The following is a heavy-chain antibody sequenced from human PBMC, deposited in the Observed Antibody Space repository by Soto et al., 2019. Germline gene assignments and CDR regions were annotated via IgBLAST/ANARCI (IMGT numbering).Heavy chain of an antibody. J-gene: IGHJ5*02. Sequence: SETLSLTCTVSGGSISSGGYYWSWIRQHPGKGLEWIGYIYYSGSTYYNPSLKSRVTISVDTSKNQFSLKLSSVTAADTAVYYCARASPGDPWFDPWGQGTLVTVSS. CDR3: ARASPGDPWFDP. V-gene: IGHV4-31*03. CDR2: IYYSGST. D-gene: IGHD6-6*01. CDR1: GGSISSGGYY.